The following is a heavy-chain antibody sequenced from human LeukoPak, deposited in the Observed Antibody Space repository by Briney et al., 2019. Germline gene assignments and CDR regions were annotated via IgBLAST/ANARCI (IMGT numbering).Heavy chain of an antibody. Sequence: PGGSLRLSCAASGFTSSDYYMTWIRQAPGKGLEWVSYISGSGSSTIYYADSVKGRFTISRDNSKNTVYLQMNSLRAEDTAVYYCARKPGGYTYFDYWGQGTLVTVSS. CDR1: GFTSSDYY. J-gene: IGHJ4*02. D-gene: IGHD5-18*01. CDR3: ARKPGGYTYFDY. CDR2: ISGSGSSTI. V-gene: IGHV3-11*01.